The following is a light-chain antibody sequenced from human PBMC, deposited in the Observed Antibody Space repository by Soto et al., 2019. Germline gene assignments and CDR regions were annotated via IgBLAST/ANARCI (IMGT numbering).Light chain of an antibody. CDR2: GAS. Sequence: EIVMTQSPATLSVSAGGRATVSCMASQSVSSDLAWYQQKPGQAPRLLIYGASSRATGIPVRFSGSGSGTEFTLTISSLQSEDFAVYYCQQYNNWPLTFGQGTRLEIK. V-gene: IGKV3-15*01. CDR3: QQYNNWPLT. J-gene: IGKJ5*01. CDR1: QSVSSD.